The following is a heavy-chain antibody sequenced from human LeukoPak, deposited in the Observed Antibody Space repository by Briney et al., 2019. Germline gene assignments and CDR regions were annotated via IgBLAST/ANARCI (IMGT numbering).Heavy chain of an antibody. Sequence: ASVTVSCKASGYTFTSYDINWVRQATGQGLEWMGWMNPNSGNTGYAQKFQGRVTMTRDTSTSTVYMELSSLRSEDTAVYYCARDGRSSLFDYWGQGTLVTVSS. CDR3: ARDGRSSLFDY. CDR2: MNPNSGNT. D-gene: IGHD6-6*01. J-gene: IGHJ4*02. V-gene: IGHV1-8*02. CDR1: GYTFTSYD.